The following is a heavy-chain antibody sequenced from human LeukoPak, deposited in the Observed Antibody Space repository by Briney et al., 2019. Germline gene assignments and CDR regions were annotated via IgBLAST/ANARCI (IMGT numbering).Heavy chain of an antibody. CDR3: ARVLVGMDV. CDR1: GFTFSAYE. V-gene: IGHV3-21*01. Sequence: PGGSLRLSCAASGFTFSAYEMNWVRQAPGKGLEWVSSISSSSSYIYYADSVKGRFTISRDNAKNSLYLQMNSLRAEDTAVYYCARVLVGMDVWGKGTTVTVSS. J-gene: IGHJ6*04. CDR2: ISSSSSYI.